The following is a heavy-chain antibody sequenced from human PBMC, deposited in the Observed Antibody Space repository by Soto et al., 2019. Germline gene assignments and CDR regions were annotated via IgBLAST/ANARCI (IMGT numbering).Heavy chain of an antibody. CDR2: ISYDGSNK. V-gene: IGHV3-30*18. J-gene: IGHJ4*02. CDR3: AKDLSYYDSSGPTGGY. Sequence: GGSLRLSCAASGFTFSSYGMHWVRQAPGKGLEWVAVISYDGSNKYYADSVKGRFTISRDNSKNTLYLQMNSLRAEDTAVYYCAKDLSYYDSSGPTGGYWGQGTLVTVSS. D-gene: IGHD3-22*01. CDR1: GFTFSSYG.